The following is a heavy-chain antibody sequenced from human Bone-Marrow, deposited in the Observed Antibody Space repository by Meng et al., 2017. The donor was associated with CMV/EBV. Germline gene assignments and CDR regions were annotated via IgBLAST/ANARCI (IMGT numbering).Heavy chain of an antibody. D-gene: IGHD2-15*01. V-gene: IGHV3-74*01. Sequence: GESLKISCAASGFTFSSYSMNWVRQAPGKGLVWVSRINSDGSDTTYADSVKGRFTISRDNAKNTVYLQMNSLRAEDTAVYYCGRVRIVYGLDVWGQGTTVTVSS. CDR1: GFTFSSYS. J-gene: IGHJ6*02. CDR2: INSDGSDT. CDR3: GRVRIVYGLDV.